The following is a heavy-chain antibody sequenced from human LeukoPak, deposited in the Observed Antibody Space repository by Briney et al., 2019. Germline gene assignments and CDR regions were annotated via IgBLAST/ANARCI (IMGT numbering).Heavy chain of an antibody. D-gene: IGHD3-9*01. J-gene: IGHJ6*03. Sequence: GASVKVSCKASGGTFSSYAISWVRQAPGQGLEWMGGIIPIFGTANYAQKFQGRVTITADESTSTAYMELSSLRSEDTAVYYCARVVRYFDDYYCMDVWGNGTTVTVSS. CDR2: IIPIFGTA. V-gene: IGHV1-69*13. CDR3: ARVVRYFDDYYCMDV. CDR1: GGTFSSYA.